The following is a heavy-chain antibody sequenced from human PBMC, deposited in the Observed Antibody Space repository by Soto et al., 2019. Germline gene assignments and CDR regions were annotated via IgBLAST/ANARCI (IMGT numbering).Heavy chain of an antibody. V-gene: IGHV6-1*01. J-gene: IGHJ6*03. CDR1: GDSVSSNSAA. D-gene: IGHD2-2*02. CDR3: ARDLGYCSSTSCYTFILTGYYKNDYYYYYYMDV. CDR2: TYYRSKWYN. Sequence: SQPLSLTCAISGDSVSSNSAAWNWIRQSPSRGLEWLGRTYYRSKWYNDNAVSVKSRITINPDTSKNQFSLQLNSVTPEDTAVYYCARDLGYCSSTSCYTFILTGYYKNDYYYYYYMDVWGKGTTVTVSS.